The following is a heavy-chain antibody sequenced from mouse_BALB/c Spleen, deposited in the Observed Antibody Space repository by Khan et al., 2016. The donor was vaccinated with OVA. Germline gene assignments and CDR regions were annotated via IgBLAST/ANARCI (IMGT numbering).Heavy chain of an antibody. V-gene: IGHV1-54*01. J-gene: IGHJ3*01. CDR3: TRAGWGWFAY. CDR2: INPGSDGT. D-gene: IGHD1-1*02. Sequence: QVQLQQSGAVLVRPGTSVKVSCKASGYAFTDYLIDWIKQRPGQGLEWIGVINPGSDGTNYNEKFKGKATLTADKSSSNAYMQLSTLTADDSAVYFCTRAGWGWFAYWGQGTLVTVSA. CDR1: GYAFTDYL.